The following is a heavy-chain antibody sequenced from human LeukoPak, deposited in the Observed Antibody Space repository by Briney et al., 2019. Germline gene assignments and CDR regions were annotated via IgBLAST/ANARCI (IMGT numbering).Heavy chain of an antibody. CDR2: ISGSGGST. CDR3: ARRGHQLVFDY. CDR1: GFTFSSYA. J-gene: IGHJ4*02. V-gene: IGHV3-23*01. Sequence: GGSLRLSCAASGFTFSSYAMSWVRQAPGKGLEWVSVISGSGGSTYYADSVKGRFTISRDNSTNTLYLQMNSLRAEDAAEYYCARRGHQLVFDYWREGAMVAVCS. D-gene: IGHD6-13*01.